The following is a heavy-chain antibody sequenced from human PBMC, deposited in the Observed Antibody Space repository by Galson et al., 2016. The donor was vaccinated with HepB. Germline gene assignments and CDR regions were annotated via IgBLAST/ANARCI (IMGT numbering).Heavy chain of an antibody. CDR2: IKEDGSEK. CDR3: AREARYVFWSGYSFGY. D-gene: IGHD3-3*01. J-gene: IGHJ4*01. V-gene: IGHV3-7*03. Sequence: SLRLSCAAAGFSFSTYWMSWVRQAPGKGLEWVANIKEDGSEKYYVDSVKGRFTISRDSAKNSLFLEMNSLRAEDTAVYYCAREARYVFWSGYSFGYWGHGTLVTVSS. CDR1: GFSFSTYW.